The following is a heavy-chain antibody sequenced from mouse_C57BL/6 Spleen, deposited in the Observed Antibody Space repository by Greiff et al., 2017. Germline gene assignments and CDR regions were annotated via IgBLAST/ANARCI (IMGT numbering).Heavy chain of an antibody. CDR2: IDPETGGT. J-gene: IGHJ2*01. V-gene: IGHV1-15*01. CDR3: TRWDFDY. CDR1: GYTFTDYE. Sequence: QVQLQQSGAELVRPGASVTLSCKASGYTFTDYEMHWVKQTPVHGLEWIGAIDPETGGTAYNQKFKGKAILTADKSSRTAYMELRSLTSEDSAVYYCTRWDFDYWGQGTTLTVSS.